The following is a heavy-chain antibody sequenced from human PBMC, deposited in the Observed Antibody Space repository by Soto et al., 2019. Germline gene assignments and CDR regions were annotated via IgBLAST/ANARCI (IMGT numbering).Heavy chain of an antibody. D-gene: IGHD3-10*01. CDR3: ARGIGSGSYWARDAFDI. CDR2: MNPNSGNT. CDR1: GYTFTSYD. J-gene: IGHJ3*02. V-gene: IGHV1-8*01. Sequence: QVQLVQSGAEVKKPGASVKVSCKASGYTFTSYDINWVRQATGQGLEWMGWMNPNSGNTGYAQKFQGRVTMTRNTSISTAYMELSSLRSEDTAVYYWARGIGSGSYWARDAFDIWGQGTMVTVSS.